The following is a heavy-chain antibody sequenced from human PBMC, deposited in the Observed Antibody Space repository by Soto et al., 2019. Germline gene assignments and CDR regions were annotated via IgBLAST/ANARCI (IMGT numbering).Heavy chain of an antibody. CDR2: TRNKANSYTT. V-gene: IGHV3-72*01. Sequence: GGSLRLSCAASGFTFSDHYMDWVRQAPGKGLEWVGRTRNKANSYTTEYAASAKGRFTISRDDSKNSLYLQMNSLKTEDTAVYYCASHTHYYDSSGYYYYGMDVWGQGTTVTVSS. CDR1: GFTFSDHY. CDR3: ASHTHYYDSSGYYYYGMDV. D-gene: IGHD3-22*01. J-gene: IGHJ6*02.